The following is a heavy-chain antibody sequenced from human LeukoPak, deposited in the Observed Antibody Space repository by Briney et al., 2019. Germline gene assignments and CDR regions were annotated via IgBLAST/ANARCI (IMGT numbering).Heavy chain of an antibody. CDR1: GFTFSSYA. V-gene: IGHV3-23*01. J-gene: IGHJ4*02. Sequence: GGSLRLSCAASGFTFSSYAMSWVRQAPGKGLEWVSAISGSGGSTYYADSVKGRFTISRDNSKNTLYLQMNSLRAEDTAVYYCAKEGYSSSWYYEPTDYWGQGTLVTVSS. D-gene: IGHD6-13*01. CDR2: ISGSGGST. CDR3: AKEGYSSSWYYEPTDY.